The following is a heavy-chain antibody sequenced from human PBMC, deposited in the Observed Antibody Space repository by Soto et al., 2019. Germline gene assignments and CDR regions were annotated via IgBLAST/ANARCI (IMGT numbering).Heavy chain of an antibody. J-gene: IGHJ4*02. CDR3: ARTRTAFYRYYFDS. D-gene: IGHD2-21*02. V-gene: IGHV3-23*01. CDR2: ISGSGGAT. Sequence: GGSLRLSCVASGFTFSSYAMSWVRQAPGEGLEWVSGISGSGGATYYTDSVEGRFTISKDFSKNTVSLQMTGLRVDDTAVYYCARTRTAFYRYYFDSWGQGALVTVSS. CDR1: GFTFSSYA.